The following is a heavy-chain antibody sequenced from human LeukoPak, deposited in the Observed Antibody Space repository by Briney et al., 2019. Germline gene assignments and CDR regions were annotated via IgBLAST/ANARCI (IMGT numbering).Heavy chain of an antibody. D-gene: IGHD2-15*01. V-gene: IGHV1-69*13. Sequence: GASVKVSCKASGYTFTSYGISWVRQAPGQGLEWMGGIIPIFGTANYAQKFQGRVTITADESTSTAYMELSSLRSEDTAVYYCASGDGYCSGGSCRDYWGQGTLVTVSS. J-gene: IGHJ4*02. CDR1: GYTFTSYG. CDR2: IIPIFGTA. CDR3: ASGDGYCSGGSCRDY.